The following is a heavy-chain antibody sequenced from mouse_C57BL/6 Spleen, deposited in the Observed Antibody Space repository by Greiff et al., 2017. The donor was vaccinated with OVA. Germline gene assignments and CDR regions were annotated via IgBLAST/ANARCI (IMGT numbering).Heavy chain of an antibody. Sequence: VQLQQSGPGLVQPSQSLSITCTVSGFSLTSYGVHWVRQSPGKGLEWLGVIWRGGSTDYNAAFMSRLSITKDNSKSQVFFKMNSLQADDAAIYFCVWLRYAMDYWGQGTSVTVSS. CDR2: IWRGGST. V-gene: IGHV2-5*01. J-gene: IGHJ4*01. CDR3: VWLRYAMDY. CDR1: GFSLTSYG. D-gene: IGHD2-2*01.